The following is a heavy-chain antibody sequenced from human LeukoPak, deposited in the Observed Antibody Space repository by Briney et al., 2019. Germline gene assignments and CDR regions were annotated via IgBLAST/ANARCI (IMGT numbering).Heavy chain of an antibody. V-gene: IGHV1-8*01. Sequence: GASVKVSRKASGYTFTSYDINWVRQATGQGLEWMGWMNPNSGNTGYAQKFQGRVTMTRNTSISTAYMELSSLRPEDTAVYYCARGRGGTAMVTYLFDYWGQGTLVTVSS. CDR1: GYTFTSYD. D-gene: IGHD5-18*01. J-gene: IGHJ4*02. CDR2: MNPNSGNT. CDR3: ARGRGGTAMVTYLFDY.